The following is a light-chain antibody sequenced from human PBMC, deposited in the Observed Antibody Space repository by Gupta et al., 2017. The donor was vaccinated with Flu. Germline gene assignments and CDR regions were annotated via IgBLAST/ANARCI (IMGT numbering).Light chain of an antibody. CDR1: QSVSTS. CDR2: DAS. V-gene: IGKV3-11*01. CDR3: QQRTNRPRVT. Sequence: ATLSLSPGERATLSCRASQSVSTSLAWYQQKHCQAPRLLIYDASSRASGIPARFSGSASGTDFTLTISSLEPDDFAVYFCQQRTNRPRVTFGGGTKVEIK. J-gene: IGKJ4*01.